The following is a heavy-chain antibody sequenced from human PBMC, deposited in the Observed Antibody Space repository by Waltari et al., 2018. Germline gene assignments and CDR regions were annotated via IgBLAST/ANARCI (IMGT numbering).Heavy chain of an antibody. CDR2: IYYSGST. CDR1: GCSISSSRYY. Sequence: QLQLQESGPGLVKPSETLSLTCTVSGCSISSSRYYWGWIRQSPGKGLEWIGSIYYSGSTDYNPTLKSRVTISGDTSKNQFSLKLSSVTAADTAVYYCARHWKRNGYRFDPWGQGTLVTVSS. J-gene: IGHJ5*02. CDR3: ARHWKRNGYRFDP. V-gene: IGHV4-39*01. D-gene: IGHD5-12*01.